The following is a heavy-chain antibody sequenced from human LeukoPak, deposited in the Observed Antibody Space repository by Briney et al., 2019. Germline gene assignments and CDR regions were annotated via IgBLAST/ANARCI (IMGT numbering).Heavy chain of an antibody. CDR3: ARAHYLPVIPFDY. V-gene: IGHV1-2*02. CDR2: INPNSGGT. D-gene: IGHD3-16*02. Sequence: GASVKVSCKASGYIFTSYGISWVRQAPGQGLEWMGWINPNSGGTNYAQKFQGRVTMTRDTSISTAYMELSRLRSDDTAVYYCARAHYLPVIPFDYWGQGTLVTVSS. CDR1: GYIFTSYG. J-gene: IGHJ4*02.